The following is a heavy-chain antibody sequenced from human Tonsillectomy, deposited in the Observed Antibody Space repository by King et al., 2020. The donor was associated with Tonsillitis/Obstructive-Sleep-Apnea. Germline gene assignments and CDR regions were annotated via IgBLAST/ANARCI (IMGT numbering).Heavy chain of an antibody. D-gene: IGHD1-26*01. V-gene: IGHV1-69*01. CDR3: AGKSGSYYYYYMDV. CDR2: IIPIFGAA. J-gene: IGHJ6*03. CDR1: GGTFSNSA. Sequence: QLVQSGAEVKKPGSSVKVSCKSSGGTFSNSAISWVRQAPGQGLEWMGGIIPIFGAANYAQKFQGRVTITADESTNTAYMELSSLRSEDTAVYYCAGKSGSYYYYYMDVWGKGTTVTVSS.